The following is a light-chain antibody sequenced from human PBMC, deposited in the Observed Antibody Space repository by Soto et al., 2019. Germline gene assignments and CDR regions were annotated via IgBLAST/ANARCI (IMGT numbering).Light chain of an antibody. Sequence: DIQMTQSPSSLSASVGDRVTITCRASQSISSYLIWYQQKPGTAPKLLIFAASYLQDGVPSRFSGSRSGTDFTLTISSLQPEDFATYYCQQSYSTPLTFGGGTKVEIK. V-gene: IGKV1-39*01. J-gene: IGKJ4*01. CDR2: AAS. CDR3: QQSYSTPLT. CDR1: QSISSY.